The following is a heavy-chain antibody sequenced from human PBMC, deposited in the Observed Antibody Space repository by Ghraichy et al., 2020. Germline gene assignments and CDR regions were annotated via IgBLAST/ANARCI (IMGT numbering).Heavy chain of an antibody. J-gene: IGHJ4*02. V-gene: IGHV4-34*01. CDR2: INHSGST. D-gene: IGHD6-13*01. CDR3: ARRTNWSSSWYGRPYYFDY. CDR1: GGSFSGYY. Sequence: ESLNISCAVYGGSFSGYYWSWIRQPPGKGLEWIGEINHSGSTNYNPSLKSRVTISVDTSKNQFSLKLSSVTAADTAVYYCARRTNWSSSWYGRPYYFDYWGQGTLVTVSS.